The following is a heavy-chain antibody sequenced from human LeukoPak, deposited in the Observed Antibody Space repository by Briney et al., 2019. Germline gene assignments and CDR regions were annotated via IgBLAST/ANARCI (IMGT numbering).Heavy chain of an antibody. D-gene: IGHD6-19*01. CDR2: INHSGST. V-gene: IGHV4-34*01. J-gene: IGHJ6*02. Sequence: SETLSLTCAVYDGSLSGYYWSWIRQPPGKGLEWIGEINHSGSTNYNPSLKNRVTISVDTSKNQFSLKLSSVTAADTAVYYCARDAYSSGWYYYYGMDVWGQGTTVTVSS. CDR3: ARDAYSSGWYYYYGMDV. CDR1: DGSLSGYY.